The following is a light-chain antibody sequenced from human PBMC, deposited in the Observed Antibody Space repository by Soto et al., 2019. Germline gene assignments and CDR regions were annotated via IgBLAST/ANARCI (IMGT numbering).Light chain of an antibody. CDR2: EVS. J-gene: IGLJ1*01. V-gene: IGLV2-8*01. Sequence: QSALTQPPSASGSPGQSVTISCTGTSSDVGGYNYVSWYQQHPGKAPKLMIYEVSKRPSGVPDRFSGFKSGNTASLTVSGLQAEAEADYYCSSYAGSNNYVFGAGTKLTVL. CDR3: SSYAGSNNYV. CDR1: SSDVGGYNY.